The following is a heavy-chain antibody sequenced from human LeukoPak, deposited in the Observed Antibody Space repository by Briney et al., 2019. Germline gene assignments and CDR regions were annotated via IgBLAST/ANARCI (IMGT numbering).Heavy chain of an antibody. CDR3: ARGNYYGSGSYYAHDY. CDR1: GYTFTSYG. J-gene: IGHJ4*02. V-gene: IGHV1-18*01. D-gene: IGHD3-10*01. Sequence: ASVKVSCKASGYTFTSYGISWVRQAPGQGLEWMGWISAYNGNTNYAQKLQGRVTMTTDTSTSTAYMELRSLRSEDTAVYYCARGNYYGSGSYYAHDYWGQGTLVTVSS. CDR2: ISAYNGNT.